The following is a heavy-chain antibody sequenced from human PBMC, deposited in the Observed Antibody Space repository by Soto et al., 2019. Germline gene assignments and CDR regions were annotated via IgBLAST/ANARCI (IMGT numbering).Heavy chain of an antibody. CDR1: GYSFTSYW. J-gene: IGHJ5*02. Sequence: GESLKISCKGSGYSFTSYWIGWVRQMPGKGLEWMGIIYPGDSDTRYSPSFQGQVTISADKSISTAYLKLSSVTAADTAVYYCARVRGNWFDPWGQGTLVTVSS. CDR2: IYPGDSDT. CDR3: ARVRGNWFDP. V-gene: IGHV5-51*01.